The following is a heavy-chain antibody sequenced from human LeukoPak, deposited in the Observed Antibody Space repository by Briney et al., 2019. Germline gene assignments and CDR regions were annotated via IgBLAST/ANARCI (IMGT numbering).Heavy chain of an antibody. CDR1: GFTFSSYG. V-gene: IGHV3-23*01. D-gene: IGHD5-24*01. J-gene: IGHJ3*02. CDR3: AKDPMATPPFDAFDI. CDR2: ISGSGGST. Sequence: GRSLRLSCAASGFTFSSYGMHWVRQAPGKGLEWVSAISGSGGSTYYADSVKGRFTISRDNSKNTLYLQMNSLRAEDTAVYYCAKDPMATPPFDAFDIWGQGTMVTVSS.